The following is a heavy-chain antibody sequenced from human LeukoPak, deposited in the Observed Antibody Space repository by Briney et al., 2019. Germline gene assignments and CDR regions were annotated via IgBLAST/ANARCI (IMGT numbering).Heavy chain of an antibody. CDR1: GYSFTSYW. CDR2: IYPGDSDT. J-gene: IGHJ3*02. CDR3: ARDGTYDRLDDAFDI. V-gene: IGHV5-51*01. D-gene: IGHD3-22*01. Sequence: GESLKISCKGSGYSFTSYWIGWVRQMPGKGLEWMGIIYPGDSDTRYSPSFQGQATISADKSISPAYLQWSSLKASDTAMYYCARDGTYDRLDDAFDIWGQGTMVTVSS.